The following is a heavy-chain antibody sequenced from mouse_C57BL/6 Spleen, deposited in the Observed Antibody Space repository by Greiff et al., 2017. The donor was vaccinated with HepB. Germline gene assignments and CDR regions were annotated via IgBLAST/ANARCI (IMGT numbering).Heavy chain of an antibody. Sequence: QVQLQQSGAELARPGASVKMSCKASGYTFTSYTMYWVKQRPGQGLEWIGYINPSSGYTKYNQKFKDKATLTADKSSSTAYMQLSSLTSEDSAVYYCARQEFITTVVKYFDVWGTGTTVTVSS. V-gene: IGHV1-4*01. CDR1: GYTFTSYT. CDR2: INPSSGYT. D-gene: IGHD1-1*01. CDR3: ARQEFITTVVKYFDV. J-gene: IGHJ1*03.